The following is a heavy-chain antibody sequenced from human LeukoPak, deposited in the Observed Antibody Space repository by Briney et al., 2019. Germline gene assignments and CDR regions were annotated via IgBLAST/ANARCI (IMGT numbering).Heavy chain of an antibody. Sequence: PGGSLRLSCAASGFTFNNYAMNWVRQAPGKGLEWVSSISGGGETTYYADSAKGRFTISRDSSQNTLYLQMNSLRAEDTAVYYCARDYADYVGYFFFDYWGQGTLVTVSS. J-gene: IGHJ4*02. V-gene: IGHV3-23*01. CDR3: ARDYADYVGYFFFDY. D-gene: IGHD4-17*01. CDR2: ISGGGETT. CDR1: GFTFNNYA.